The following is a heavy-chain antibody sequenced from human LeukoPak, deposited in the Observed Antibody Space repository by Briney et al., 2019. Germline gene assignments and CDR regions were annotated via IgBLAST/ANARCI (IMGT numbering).Heavy chain of an antibody. J-gene: IGHJ5*02. CDR3: ARDRAYGVWFGEPRDWFDP. V-gene: IGHV3-30*03. D-gene: IGHD3-10*01. CDR1: GFTFSSYG. Sequence: GGSLRLSCAASGFTFSSYGMHWVRQAPGKGLEWVAVISCDGSNKYYAGSVKGRFTISRDNSKNTLYLQMNSLRSEDTAVYYCARDRAYGVWFGEPRDWFDPWGQGTLVTVSS. CDR2: ISCDGSNK.